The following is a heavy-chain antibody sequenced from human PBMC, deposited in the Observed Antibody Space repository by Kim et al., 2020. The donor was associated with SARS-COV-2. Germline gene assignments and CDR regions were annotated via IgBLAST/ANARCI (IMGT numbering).Heavy chain of an antibody. J-gene: IGHJ4*02. CDR3: AKGDYYDSSGYYNY. Sequence: GGSLRLSCAASGFTFDDYAMHWVRQAPGKGLEWVSGISWNSGSIGYADSVKGRFTISRDNAKNSLYLQMNSLRAEDTALYYCAKGDYYDSSGYYNYWGQGTLVTVSS. CDR1: GFTFDDYA. V-gene: IGHV3-9*01. D-gene: IGHD3-22*01. CDR2: ISWNSGSI.